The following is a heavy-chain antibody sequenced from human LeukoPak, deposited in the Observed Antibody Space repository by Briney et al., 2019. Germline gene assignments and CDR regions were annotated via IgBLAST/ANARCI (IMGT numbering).Heavy chain of an antibody. Sequence: PGGSLRLSCAASGLRFSDYYVSWIRQAPGKGLQWVSYISSGGDIMHYADSVKGRFTSSRDNAKNSGYLEMNSLGAEDTAVYYCATNLIGAGEYFQQWGQGTPVTVSS. D-gene: IGHD2/OR15-2a*01. CDR1: GLRFSDYY. CDR3: ATNLIGAGEYFQQ. J-gene: IGHJ1*01. V-gene: IGHV3-11*01. CDR2: ISSGGDIM.